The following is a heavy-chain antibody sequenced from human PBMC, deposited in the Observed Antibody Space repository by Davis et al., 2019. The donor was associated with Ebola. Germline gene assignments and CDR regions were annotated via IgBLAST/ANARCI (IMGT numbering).Heavy chain of an antibody. CDR2: ISAYNGNT. CDR1: GYTFTPYV. V-gene: IGHV1-18*01. J-gene: IGHJ3*02. CDR3: ARESGRAFDI. Sequence: AASVTVSCKASGYTFTPYVINWVRQAPGQGLEWMGWISAYNGNTNYAQILQGRVTMTTDTSTGTAYMELSSLRSEDTAVYYCARESGRAFDIWGQGTMVTVSS.